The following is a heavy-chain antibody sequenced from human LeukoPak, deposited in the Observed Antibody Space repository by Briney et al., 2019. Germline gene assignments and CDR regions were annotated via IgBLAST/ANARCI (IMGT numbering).Heavy chain of an antibody. D-gene: IGHD6-6*01. CDR1: GYTFTGYF. Sequence: ASLKVSCKASGYTFTGYFMHWVRQAPGQGPEWMGWFNPKSGVTNDVQKFQGRVSMTRDTSTSTFFMELRRLTSDDTAVYYCARDLWGSSSGGGYSGNYYYYYMDVWGKGTTVTVPS. CDR3: ARDLWGSSSGGGYSGNYYYYYMDV. J-gene: IGHJ6*03. CDR2: FNPKSGVT. V-gene: IGHV1-2*02.